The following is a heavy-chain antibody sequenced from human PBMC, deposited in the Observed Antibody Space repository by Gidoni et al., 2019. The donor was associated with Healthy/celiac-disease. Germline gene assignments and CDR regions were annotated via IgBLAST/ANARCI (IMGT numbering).Heavy chain of an antibody. D-gene: IGHD5-18*01. CDR2: FDYSGST. CDR3: ARVRGTGYSGLDY. CDR1: GGSISSYY. V-gene: IGHV4-59*01. Sequence: QVQLQESGPGLVQPSETLSFTCTLPGGSISSYYWSWLRQPPRKRLEWIGYFDYSGSTNYNPSLKSRVTISVDTSKSQFYLKRSSVTAAATAVYYCARVRGTGYSGLDYWGQGTLVTVSS. J-gene: IGHJ4*02.